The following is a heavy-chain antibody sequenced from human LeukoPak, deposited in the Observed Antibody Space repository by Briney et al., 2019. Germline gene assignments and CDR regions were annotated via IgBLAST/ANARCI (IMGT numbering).Heavy chain of an antibody. CDR3: ARHPFIAAAGNGFGGFDY. D-gene: IGHD6-13*01. V-gene: IGHV3-7*01. J-gene: IGHJ4*02. Sequence: PGGSLRLSCAVSGFTFNYYWMSWGRQAPGKGLGWVVNINQDVSEKYYVDSVKGRFTISRDNAKNSLFLQMNSLRAEDTAVYYCARHPFIAAAGNGFGGFDYWGQGTLVTVSS. CDR2: INQDVSEK. CDR1: GFTFNYYW.